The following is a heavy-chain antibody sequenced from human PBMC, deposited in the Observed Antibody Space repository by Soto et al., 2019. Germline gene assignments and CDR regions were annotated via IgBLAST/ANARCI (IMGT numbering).Heavy chain of an antibody. Sequence: HPGGSLRLSCAASGFTFSSYWMSWVRQAPGKGLEWVANIKQDGSEKYYVDSVKGRFTISRDNAKNSLYLQMNSLRAEDTAVYYCAGWNILAYYAMHVWGPGTTVTV. CDR1: GFTFSSYW. D-gene: IGHD1-1*01. J-gene: IGHJ6*02. CDR2: IKQDGSEK. CDR3: AGWNILAYYAMHV. V-gene: IGHV3-7*01.